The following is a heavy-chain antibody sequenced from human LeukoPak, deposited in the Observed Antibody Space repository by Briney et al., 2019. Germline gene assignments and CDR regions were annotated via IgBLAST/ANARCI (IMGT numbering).Heavy chain of an antibody. Sequence: GGSLRLSCAASGFTFSSYSMNWVRQAPGKGLEWVSSISSSSSYIYYADSVKGRFTISRDNAKNSPYLQMNSLRAEDTAVYYCARDGYGSGVSGGMDVRGQGTTVTVSS. D-gene: IGHD3-10*01. CDR3: ARDGYGSGVSGGMDV. J-gene: IGHJ6*02. CDR2: ISSSSSYI. CDR1: GFTFSSYS. V-gene: IGHV3-21*01.